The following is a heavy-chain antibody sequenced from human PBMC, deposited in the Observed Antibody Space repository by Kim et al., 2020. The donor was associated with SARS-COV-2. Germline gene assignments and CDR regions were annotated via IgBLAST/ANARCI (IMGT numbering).Heavy chain of an antibody. CDR3: AKDPPKGTRGWFF. V-gene: IGHV3-23*01. Sequence: GGSLRLSCAVSGLSFSGTAMSWVRRAPGKGLEWLSAISDTGEGTFYSDSVKGRFTVSRDNSKYTLFLLLTSLRAEDTAGYYCAKDPPKGTRGWFFWGQGTLVTVAA. J-gene: IGHJ4*02. D-gene: IGHD6-19*01. CDR1: GLSFSGTA. CDR2: ISDTGEGT.